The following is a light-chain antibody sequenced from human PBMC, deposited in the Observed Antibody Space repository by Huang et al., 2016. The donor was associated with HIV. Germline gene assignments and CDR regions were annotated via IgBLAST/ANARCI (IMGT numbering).Light chain of an antibody. CDR2: TAS. CDR1: HNIKRY. V-gene: IGKV1-39*01. Sequence: DIQITKSPSSLSASVGDRVVITCRTSHNIKRYLNWYQQKPGKAPKLLISTASNLQSGVPASCSGSGSGTDFTLIISSLQVEDAASYFCQQSMGTPRTFGQGTKLEI. CDR3: QQSMGTPRT. J-gene: IGKJ2*01.